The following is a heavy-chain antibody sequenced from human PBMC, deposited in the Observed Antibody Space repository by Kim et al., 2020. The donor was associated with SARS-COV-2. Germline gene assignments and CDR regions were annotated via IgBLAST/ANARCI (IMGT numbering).Heavy chain of an antibody. CDR3: ARDDYYGPNWYFDF. V-gene: IGHV3-23*01. CDR1: GFTFDSFA. CDR2: ITGSGSTS. D-gene: IGHD3-3*01. J-gene: IGHJ2*01. Sequence: GGSLRLSCAASGFTFDSFALTWVRQAPGKGLEWVSTITGSGSTSFYADSVKGCFTLSRDNSKQTLFLDMERLTDEDTAVYYCARDDYYGPNWYFDFWGRG.